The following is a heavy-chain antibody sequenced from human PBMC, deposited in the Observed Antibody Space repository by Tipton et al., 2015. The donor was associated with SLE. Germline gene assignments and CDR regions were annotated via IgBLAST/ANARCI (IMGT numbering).Heavy chain of an antibody. Sequence: SLRLSCAASGFTFSSYGMHWVRQAPGKGLEWVAVIWYDGSNKYYADSVKGRFTISRDNAKNSLYLQINSLRAEDTAVYYCARAFESSSWFNWFDPWGQGTLVTVSS. CDR1: GFTFSSYG. J-gene: IGHJ5*02. V-gene: IGHV3-33*08. CDR3: ARAFESSSWFNWFDP. D-gene: IGHD6-13*01. CDR2: IWYDGSNK.